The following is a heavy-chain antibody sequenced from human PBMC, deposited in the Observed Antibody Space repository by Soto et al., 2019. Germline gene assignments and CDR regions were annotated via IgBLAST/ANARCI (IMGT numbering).Heavy chain of an antibody. CDR2: IIPIFGTA. D-gene: IGHD5-18*01. Sequence: SAEVSCKASGGPFSSYAISWVGQAPGQGLEWMGGIIPIFGTANYAQKFQGRVTITADESTSTAYMELSSLRSEDTAVYYCATIYSSQFDFDYWGQGTLVTVSS. CDR3: ATIYSSQFDFDY. V-gene: IGHV1-69*13. CDR1: GGPFSSYA. J-gene: IGHJ4*02.